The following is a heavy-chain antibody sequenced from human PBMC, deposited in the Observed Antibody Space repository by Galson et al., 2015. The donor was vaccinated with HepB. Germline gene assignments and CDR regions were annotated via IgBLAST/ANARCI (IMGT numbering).Heavy chain of an antibody. V-gene: IGHV3-30-3*01. CDR2: ISYDGSNK. CDR3: ARVPDYCSSTSCYAFFFDY. Sequence: SLRLSCAASGFTFSSYAMHWVRQAPGKGLEWVAVISYDGSNKYYADSVKGRFTISRDNSKNTLYLQMNSLRAEDTAVYYCARVPDYCSSTSCYAFFFDYWGQGTLVTVSS. D-gene: IGHD2-2*01. CDR1: GFTFSSYA. J-gene: IGHJ4*02.